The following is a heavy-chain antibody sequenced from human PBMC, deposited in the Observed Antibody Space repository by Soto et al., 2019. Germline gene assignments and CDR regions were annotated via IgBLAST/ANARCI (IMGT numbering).Heavy chain of an antibody. D-gene: IGHD6-19*01. J-gene: IGHJ6*02. CDR3: ARTDSSGWSTRYGMDV. Sequence: GGSLRLCCAASGFTFSNHARAWVRQATGKGLEWVSGISGGGSNTYYADSVRGRFTISRDNAKNTLYLQMNGLRAEDKAVYYCARTDSSGWSTRYGMDVWGQGTTVTVSS. V-gene: IGHV3-23*01. CDR1: GFTFSNHA. CDR2: ISGGGSNT.